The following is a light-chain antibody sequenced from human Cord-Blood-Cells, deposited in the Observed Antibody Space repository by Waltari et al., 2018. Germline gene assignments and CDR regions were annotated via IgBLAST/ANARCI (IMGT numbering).Light chain of an antibody. V-gene: IGLV2-23*01. CDR3: CSYAGSSTWV. Sequence: QPALPPPASVSGSPGQSITLSCTGTSSDVRSSNLVSWYQQHPGKDPKLMIYEGSKRPSGVSNRFSGSKSGNTASLTISGLQAEDEADYYCCSYAGSSTWVFGGGTKLTVL. CDR1: SSDVRSSNL. J-gene: IGLJ3*02. CDR2: EGS.